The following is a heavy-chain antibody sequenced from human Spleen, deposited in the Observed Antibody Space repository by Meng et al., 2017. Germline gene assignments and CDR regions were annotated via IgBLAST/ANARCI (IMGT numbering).Heavy chain of an antibody. V-gene: IGHV4-4*02. CDR1: GGSISSSNW. CDR2: IYDGGST. Sequence: QGQLRESGPGPVKSSGTLSLTCAVSGGSISSSNWWSWVRQSPGKGLEWIGEIYDGGSTNYNPSLKSRVTISVDTSKNQFSLKLSSVTAADTAVYYCARGEDSGSYYDYWGQGSLVTVSS. CDR3: ARGEDSGSYYDY. D-gene: IGHD1-26*01. J-gene: IGHJ4*02.